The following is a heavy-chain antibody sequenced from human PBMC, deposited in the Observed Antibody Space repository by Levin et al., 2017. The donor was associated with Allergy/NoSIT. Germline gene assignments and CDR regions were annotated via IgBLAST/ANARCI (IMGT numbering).Heavy chain of an antibody. CDR1: GGSISSSNYY. Sequence: SQTLSLTCTVSGGSISSSNYYWGWIRQPPGKGLEWIGGISYSGTTYYNPFLKSRVTISIDTSKNQFSLKLSSVTAADTAVYYCARHSAYYDILTGYYPYYMDVWGKGTTVTVSS. CDR2: ISYSGTT. D-gene: IGHD3-9*01. CDR3: ARHSAYYDILTGYYPYYMDV. J-gene: IGHJ6*03. V-gene: IGHV4-39*01.